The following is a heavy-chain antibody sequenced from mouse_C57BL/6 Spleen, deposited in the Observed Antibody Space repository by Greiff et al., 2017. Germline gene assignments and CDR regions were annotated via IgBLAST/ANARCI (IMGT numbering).Heavy chain of an antibody. CDR3: ARSRDVDY. Sequence: QVQLKQSGPELVKPGASVKISCKASGYAFSSSWMTWVKQRPGTGLEWIGRIYPGDGDTNYNGKFKGKATLTADKSSSTAYMQLSSLTSEDSAVYFCARSRDVDYWGQGTTLTVSS. CDR2: IYPGDGDT. CDR1: GYAFSSSW. D-gene: IGHD3-3*01. J-gene: IGHJ2*01. V-gene: IGHV1-82*01.